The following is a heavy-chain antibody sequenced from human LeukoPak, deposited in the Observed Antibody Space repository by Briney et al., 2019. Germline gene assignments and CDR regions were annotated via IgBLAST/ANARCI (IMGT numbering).Heavy chain of an antibody. CDR3: ARAERNAFDI. Sequence: SETLSLTCTVSGGSISSGDYYWSWIRQPPGKGLEWIGYIYYSGSTYYNPSHKSRVTISVDTSKNQFSLKLSSVTAADTAVYYCARAERNAFDIWGQGTMVTVSS. CDR2: IYYSGST. CDR1: GGSISSGDYY. D-gene: IGHD1-1*01. J-gene: IGHJ3*02. V-gene: IGHV4-30-4*08.